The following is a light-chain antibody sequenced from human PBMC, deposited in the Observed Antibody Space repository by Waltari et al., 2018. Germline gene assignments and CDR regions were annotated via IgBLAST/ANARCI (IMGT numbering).Light chain of an antibody. Sequence: DIRLTQFPPTLSASVGDRVTITCRASQTIGGWLAWYQQKPGKAPILLIYKTSNLQTGVPSRFSGSGYGTDFTLTISSLQPDDSATYYCQKYKISPYLFGQGTKLEL. CDR2: KTS. CDR1: QTIGGW. J-gene: IGKJ2*01. CDR3: QKYKISPYL. V-gene: IGKV1-5*03.